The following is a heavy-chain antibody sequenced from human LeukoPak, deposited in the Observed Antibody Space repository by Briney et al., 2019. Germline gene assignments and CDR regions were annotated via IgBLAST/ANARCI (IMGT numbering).Heavy chain of an antibody. CDR2: IKQDGSDK. Sequence: GGSVTLSCAAPGFTYSFYWMSWVRQAPGKGLEWVANIKQDGSDKYYVDSVKGRFTISRDNSKNTLYLQMNSLRAEDTAFYFCARHSNKYDYDSSGHYRSFDYWGQGTLVSVSS. J-gene: IGHJ4*02. V-gene: IGHV3-7*01. CDR3: ARHSNKYDYDSSGHYRSFDY. CDR1: GFTYSFYW. D-gene: IGHD3-22*01.